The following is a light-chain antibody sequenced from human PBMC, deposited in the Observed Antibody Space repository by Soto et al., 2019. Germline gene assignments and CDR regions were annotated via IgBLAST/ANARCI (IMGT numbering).Light chain of an antibody. CDR2: EVS. Sequence: QSALTQPASVSGSPGQSITISCTGTSSDVGGYNYVSWYQQHPGKAPKLMIYEVSNRPSGVSNRFSGSNSGNTASLTISGLQAEAEADYYCSSYTSRSTLVFGGGTKVTVL. CDR3: SSYTSRSTLV. J-gene: IGLJ2*01. CDR1: SSDVGGYNY. V-gene: IGLV2-14*01.